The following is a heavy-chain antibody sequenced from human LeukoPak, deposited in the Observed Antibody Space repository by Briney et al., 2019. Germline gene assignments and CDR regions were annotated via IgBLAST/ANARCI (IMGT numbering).Heavy chain of an antibody. CDR1: GGSISSSSYY. D-gene: IGHD3-22*01. Sequence: SETLSLTCTVSGGSISSSSYYWGWIRQPPGKGLEWIGSIYYSGSTYYNPSLKSRVTISVDTSKNQFSLKLSSVTAADTAVYYCASYYYDSSAYYGPFDYWGQEPWSPSPQ. V-gene: IGHV4-39*01. CDR3: ASYYYDSSAYYGPFDY. CDR2: IYYSGST. J-gene: IGHJ4*01.